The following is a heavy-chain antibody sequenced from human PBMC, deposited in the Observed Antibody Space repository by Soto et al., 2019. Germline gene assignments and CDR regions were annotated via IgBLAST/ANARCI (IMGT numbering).Heavy chain of an antibody. J-gene: IGHJ4*02. CDR2: INHSGST. CDR3: ARGWGRIFDY. D-gene: IGHD7-27*01. V-gene: IGHV4-34*01. Sequence: QVQLQQWGAGLLKPSETLSLTCAVYGGSCSGYYWNWILQPPGKGLEWIGEINHSGSTNYNPSLKSRVTIPVDTSKKQFSLNLSSVTAADTAVYYCARGWGRIFDYWGQGTLVTVSS. CDR1: GGSCSGYY.